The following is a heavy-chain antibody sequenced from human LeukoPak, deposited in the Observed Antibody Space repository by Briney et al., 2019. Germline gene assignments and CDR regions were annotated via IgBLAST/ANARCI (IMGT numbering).Heavy chain of an antibody. CDR3: ARDGARRGSGSYSSYYYGMDV. D-gene: IGHD3-10*01. CDR2: IWYDGSNK. V-gene: IGHV3-33*01. Sequence: GGSLRLSCAASGFTFSSYGMHWVRQAPGKGLEWVAVIWYDGSNKYYADSVKGRFTISRDNSKNALYLQMNSLRAEDTAVYYCARDGARRGSGSYSSYYYGMDVWGQGTTVTVSS. CDR1: GFTFSSYG. J-gene: IGHJ6*02.